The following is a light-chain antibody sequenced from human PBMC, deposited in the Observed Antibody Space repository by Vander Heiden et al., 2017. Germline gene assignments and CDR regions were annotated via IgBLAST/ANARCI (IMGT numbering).Light chain of an antibody. Sequence: QSALTQHHSVSASPGQSITISCTGTSSDVGGYNYVSWYQQHPGKAPNLMIYDVTNRPSGISNRFSGSKSGNTASPTIAGRQAEEAADYYCSSYTRSNTLLFGGGTKLTVL. J-gene: IGLJ3*02. CDR3: SSYTRSNTLL. CDR2: DVT. V-gene: IGLV2-14*01. CDR1: SSDVGGYNY.